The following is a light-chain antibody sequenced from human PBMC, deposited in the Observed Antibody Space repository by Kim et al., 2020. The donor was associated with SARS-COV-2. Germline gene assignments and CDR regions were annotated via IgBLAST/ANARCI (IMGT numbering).Light chain of an antibody. CDR3: MQGSHWPYS. J-gene: IGKJ2*03. CDR2: KVS. Sequence: PPASISCRSSQSLLYRDGNTYLNWFRLRPGQSPRRLLYKVSDRDSGVPDRFTGSGSGTVFTLQISRVEAEDVGVYYCMQGSHWPYSFGQGTKLEI. CDR1: QSLLYRDGNTY. V-gene: IGKV2-30*01.